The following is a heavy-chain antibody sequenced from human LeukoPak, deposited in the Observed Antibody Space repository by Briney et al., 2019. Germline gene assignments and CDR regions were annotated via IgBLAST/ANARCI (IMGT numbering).Heavy chain of an antibody. J-gene: IGHJ6*02. CDR3: ARLRGLYDSSGYPDYYYGMDV. V-gene: IGHV4-59*08. Sequence: SETLSLTCSVSGGSISSYYWSWIRQPPGKGLEWIGYIYDSGSTNYNPSLKSRVSISVDTSKNQFSLKLSSATAADTAVYYCARLRGLYDSSGYPDYYYGMDVWGHGTTVPSP. CDR2: IYDSGST. D-gene: IGHD3-22*01. CDR1: GGSISSYY.